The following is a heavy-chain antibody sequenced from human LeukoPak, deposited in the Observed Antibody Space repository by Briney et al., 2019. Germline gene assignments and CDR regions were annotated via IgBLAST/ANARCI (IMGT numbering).Heavy chain of an antibody. D-gene: IGHD1-26*01. Sequence: GGSLRLSCTASGFSFDGYAMYWVRQAPGKGLEWVSTISGNGVTILYADSVKGRFTISRDNAKNSLYLQMNSLRTEDTALYYCAKGGSGRHWGDYYFDYWGQGILVTVST. CDR3: AKGGSGRHWGDYYFDY. CDR1: GFSFDGYA. V-gene: IGHV3-9*01. CDR2: ISGNGVTI. J-gene: IGHJ4*02.